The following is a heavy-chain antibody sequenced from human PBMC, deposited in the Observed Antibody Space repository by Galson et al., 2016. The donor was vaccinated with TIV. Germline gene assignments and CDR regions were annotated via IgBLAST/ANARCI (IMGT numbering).Heavy chain of an antibody. J-gene: IGHJ4*02. CDR3: ARVYSSYSFDY. CDR2: ISYDGYEK. V-gene: IGHV3-30*03. Sequence: SLRLSCAASGFTFGSYGMHWVRQAPGKGLEWVTYISYDGYEKNYAESVKGRFTISRDKSKNTLYLQMNSLRPDDTAVYYCARVYSSYSFDYWGQGTLVTVSA. CDR1: GFTFGSYG. D-gene: IGHD6-19*01.